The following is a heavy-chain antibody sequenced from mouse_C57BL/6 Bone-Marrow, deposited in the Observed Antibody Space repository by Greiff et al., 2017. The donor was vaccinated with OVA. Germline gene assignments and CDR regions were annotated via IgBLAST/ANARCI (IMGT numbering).Heavy chain of an antibody. CDR1: GYTFTSYG. CDR2: IYPRSGNT. J-gene: IGHJ1*03. V-gene: IGHV1-81*01. D-gene: IGHD4-1*02. CDR3: ARSQLGSWYFDV. Sequence: VKLQESGAELARPGASVKLSCKASGYTFTSYGISWVKQRTGQGLEWIGEIYPRSGNTYYNEKFKGKATLTADKSSSTAYMELRSLTSEDSAVYFCARSQLGSWYFDVWGTGTTVTVSS.